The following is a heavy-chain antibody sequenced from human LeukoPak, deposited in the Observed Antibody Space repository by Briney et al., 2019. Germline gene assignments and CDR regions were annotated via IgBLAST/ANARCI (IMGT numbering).Heavy chain of an antibody. V-gene: IGHV4-59*08. D-gene: IGHD3-10*01. CDR1: GGSISSYY. Sequence: SETLSLTCTVSGGSISSYYWSWIRQPPGKGLEWIGYIYYSGSTYYNPSPQSRVTISVDTSKNQFSLKLSSVTAADTAVYYCARAYSGSSGVFEYWGQGTLVTVSS. J-gene: IGHJ4*02. CDR2: IYYSGST. CDR3: ARAYSGSSGVFEY.